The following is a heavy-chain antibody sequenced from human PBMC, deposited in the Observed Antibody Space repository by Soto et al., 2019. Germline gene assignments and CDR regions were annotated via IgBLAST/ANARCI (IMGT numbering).Heavy chain of an antibody. D-gene: IGHD3-10*01. V-gene: IGHV1-8*01. CDR2: MNPNSGNT. Sequence: QEQLVQSGAEVKKPGAPVKVSCKASGYTFTSYNINWVRQATGQGLEWMGWMNPNSGNTGYAEKFQGRVTMTRNSSISTAYMELSGLRSEDTAVYYCAREAGSVPSFYYHYMDVWGKGTTVTVSS. CDR1: GYTFTSYN. CDR3: AREAGSVPSFYYHYMDV. J-gene: IGHJ6*03.